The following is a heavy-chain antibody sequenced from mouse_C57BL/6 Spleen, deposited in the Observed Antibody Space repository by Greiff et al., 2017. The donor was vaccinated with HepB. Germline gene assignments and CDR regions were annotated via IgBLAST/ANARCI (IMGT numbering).Heavy chain of an antibody. V-gene: IGHV5-6*02. CDR1: GFTFSSYG. J-gene: IGHJ3*01. CDR3: ARQGGYDGAWFAY. Sequence: DVKLVESGGDLVKPGGSLKLSCAASGFTFSSYGMSWVRQTPDKRLEWVATISSGGSYTYYPDSVKGRFTISRDNAKNTLYLQMSSLKSEDTAMYYCARQGGYDGAWFAYWGQGTLVTVSA. CDR2: ISSGGSYT. D-gene: IGHD2-2*01.